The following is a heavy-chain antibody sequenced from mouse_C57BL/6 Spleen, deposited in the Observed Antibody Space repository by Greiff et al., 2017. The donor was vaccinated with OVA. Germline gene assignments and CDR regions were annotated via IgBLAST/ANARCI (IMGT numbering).Heavy chain of an antibody. Sequence: QVQLQQSGAELAKPGASVKLSCKASGYTFTSYWMHWVRQRPGQGLEWIGYINPSSGYTKYNQKFKDKATLTTDKSSSTAYMQMSSLTYEDSAVYYCARDDFFDYWGQGTTLTVSS. V-gene: IGHV1-7*01. CDR2: INPSSGYT. CDR3: ARDDFFDY. CDR1: GYTFTSYW. J-gene: IGHJ2*01.